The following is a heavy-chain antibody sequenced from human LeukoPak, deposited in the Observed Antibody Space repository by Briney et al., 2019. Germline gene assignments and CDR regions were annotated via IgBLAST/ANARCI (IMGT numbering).Heavy chain of an antibody. CDR3: ARQISDYYYYYIDV. Sequence: SETLCLTCTVSGGSITSSSYYWGWIRQPPGKGLEWIGNIYYGGTTYYNSSLKSRVTISEDTSKNRFSLMLSSVTAADTAVYYCARQISDYYYYYIDVWGKGTTVIVSS. CDR1: GGSITSSSYY. J-gene: IGHJ6*03. CDR2: IYYGGTT. V-gene: IGHV4-39*01.